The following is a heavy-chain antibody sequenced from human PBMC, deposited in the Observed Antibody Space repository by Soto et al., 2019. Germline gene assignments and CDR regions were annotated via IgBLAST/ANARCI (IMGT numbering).Heavy chain of an antibody. CDR2: IKQDGSEK. V-gene: IGHV3-7*01. CDR3: ARESHPRIAAAASFDY. CDR1: GFTFSSYW. D-gene: IGHD6-13*01. Sequence: EVQLVESGGGLVQPGGSLRLSCAASGFTFSSYWMSWVRQAPGKGLEWVANIKQDGSEKYYVDSVKGRFTISRDNAKNSLYLQINSLRAEDTAVYYCARESHPRIAAAASFDYWGQGTLVTVSS. J-gene: IGHJ4*02.